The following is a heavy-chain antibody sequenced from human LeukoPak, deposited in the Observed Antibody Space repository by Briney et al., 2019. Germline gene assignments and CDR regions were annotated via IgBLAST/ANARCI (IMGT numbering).Heavy chain of an antibody. J-gene: IGHJ4*02. D-gene: IGHD3-22*01. Sequence: GRSLRLSCAASGFTFSSYGMHWVRQAPGKGLEWVANIKQDGRRTNYVDSVKGRFTISRDNAKNSLYLQMNSLRDEDTAIYYCAREAPPHDTSDYDFWGQGTLVTVSS. CDR1: GFTFSSYG. CDR3: AREAPPHDTSDYDF. V-gene: IGHV3-7*01. CDR2: IKQDGRRT.